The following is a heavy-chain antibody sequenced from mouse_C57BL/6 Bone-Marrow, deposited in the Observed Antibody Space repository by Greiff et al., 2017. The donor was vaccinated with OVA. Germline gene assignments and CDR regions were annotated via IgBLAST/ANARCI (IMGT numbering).Heavy chain of an antibody. CDR3: VREPGRGYYFDY. CDR1: GFTFTTYA. D-gene: IGHD3-3*01. Sequence: EVQLVESGGGLVQPKGSLKLSCAASGFTFTTYAMHWVRQAPGKGLEWVARIRSKSSNYATYYADSVKDRFTISRDDSQSMLYLQMNNLKTEDTAMYYCVREPGRGYYFDYWGQGTTLTVSS. J-gene: IGHJ2*01. CDR2: IRSKSSNYAT. V-gene: IGHV10-3*01.